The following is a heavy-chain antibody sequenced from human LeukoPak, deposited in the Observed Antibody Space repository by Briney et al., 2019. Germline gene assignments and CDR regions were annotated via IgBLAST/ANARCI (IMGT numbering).Heavy chain of an antibody. V-gene: IGHV3-33*08. CDR2: IWYDGSNK. CDR3: ARDAYYYGSGSYSGYYYYGMDV. J-gene: IGHJ6*02. CDR1: GFTFSSYT. Sequence: GGSLRLSCAASGFTFSSYTMHWVRQAPGKGLEWVSVIWYDGSNKYYADSVKGRFTISRDNSKNTLYLQMNSLRAEVTAVYYCARDAYYYGSGSYSGYYYYGMDVWGQGTTVTVSS. D-gene: IGHD3-10*01.